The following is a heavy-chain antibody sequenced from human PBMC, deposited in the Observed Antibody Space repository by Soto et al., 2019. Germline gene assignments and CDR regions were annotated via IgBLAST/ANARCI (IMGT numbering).Heavy chain of an antibody. J-gene: IGHJ4*02. CDR1: GDTFTSYG. V-gene: IGHV1-18*01. Sequence: ASVKVACKASGDTFTSYGISWVRQAPGQGLEWMGWISAYNGNTNYAQKLQGRVTMTTDTSTSTAYMELRSLRSDGTAVYYCARDNCSGGSCYSTRRAFVYWGQGTLVTVSS. CDR3: ARDNCSGGSCYSTRRAFVY. D-gene: IGHD2-15*01. CDR2: ISAYNGNT.